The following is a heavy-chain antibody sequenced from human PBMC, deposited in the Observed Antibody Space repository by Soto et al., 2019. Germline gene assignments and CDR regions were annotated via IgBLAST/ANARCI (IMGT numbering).Heavy chain of an antibody. CDR1: GGSFSGYY. J-gene: IGHJ4*02. CDR3: ARGAGDYDSSGYPFDY. D-gene: IGHD3-22*01. CDR2: INHSGST. V-gene: IGHV4-34*01. Sequence: SETLSLTCAVSGGSFSGYYWSWIRQPPGKGLEWIGEINHSGSTNYNPSLKSRVTISVDTSKNQFSRRLSSVTAADTAVYYCARGAGDYDSSGYPFDYWGQGTLVTVSS.